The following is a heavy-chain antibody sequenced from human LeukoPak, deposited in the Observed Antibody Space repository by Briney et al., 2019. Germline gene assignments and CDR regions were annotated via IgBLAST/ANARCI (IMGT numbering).Heavy chain of an antibody. V-gene: IGHV3-20*04. CDR1: GFTFDDYG. CDR2: INWNGGST. J-gene: IGHJ4*02. CDR3: AKGRRRLGYGSGGSCYPYYFDY. Sequence: GGSLRLSCAASGFTFDDYGMSWVRQAPGKGLEWVSGINWNGGSTGYADSVKGRFTISRDNSKNTLYLQMNSLRAEDTAVYYCAKGRRRLGYGSGGSCYPYYFDYWGQGTLVTVSS. D-gene: IGHD2-15*01.